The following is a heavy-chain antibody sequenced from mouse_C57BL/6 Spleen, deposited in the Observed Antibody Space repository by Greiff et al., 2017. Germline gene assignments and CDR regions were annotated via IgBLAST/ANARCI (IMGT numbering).Heavy chain of an antibody. CDR3: ARGYDGSRGMDY. D-gene: IGHD1-1*01. CDR2: IYPGDGDT. V-gene: IGHV1-80*01. J-gene: IGHJ4*01. CDR1: GYAFSSYW. Sequence: VQLQESGAELVKPGASVKISCKASGYAFSSYWMNWVKQRPGKGLEWIGQIYPGDGDTNYNGKFKGKATLTADKSSSTAYMQLSSLTSEDSAVYFCARGYDGSRGMDYWGQGTSVTVSS.